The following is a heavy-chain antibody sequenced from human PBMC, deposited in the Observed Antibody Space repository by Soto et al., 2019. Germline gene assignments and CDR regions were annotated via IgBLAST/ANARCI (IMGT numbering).Heavy chain of an antibody. D-gene: IGHD4-17*01. CDR1: GGSFSGYY. J-gene: IGHJ4*02. CDR2: INHSGST. CDR3: TVTPQTTVTTGRDY. Sequence: SETLSLTCAVYGGSFSGYYWSWIRQPPGKGLEWIGEINHSGSTNYNPSLKSRVTISVDTSKNQFSLKLSSVTAADTAVYYCTVTPQTTVTTGRDYWGQGTLVTVSS. V-gene: IGHV4-34*01.